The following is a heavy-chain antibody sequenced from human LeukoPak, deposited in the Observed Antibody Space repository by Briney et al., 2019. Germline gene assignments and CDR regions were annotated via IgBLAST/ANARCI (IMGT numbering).Heavy chain of an antibody. CDR1: GYSFTSYG. D-gene: IGHD2-15*01. J-gene: IGHJ4*02. CDR3: ARVPSGGPFDY. Sequence: ASVKVSCMASGYSFTSYGISWVRQAPGQGLEWMGWISAYNGNTNYAQRLQGRVTMTTDTSTSTAYMELRSLTSDDTAVYYCARVPSGGPFDYWGQGTLVTVSS. CDR2: ISAYNGNT. V-gene: IGHV1-18*01.